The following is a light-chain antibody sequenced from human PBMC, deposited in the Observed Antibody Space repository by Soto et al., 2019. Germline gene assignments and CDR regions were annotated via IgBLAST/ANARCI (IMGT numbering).Light chain of an antibody. CDR1: SGHSSYA. Sequence: QSVLTQSPSASASLGASVKLICTLNSGHSSYAIAWHQQQPENGPRYLMKVTSDGSHNKGDGIPDRFSGSSSGAERYLTISSLQSEDEADYYCQTWGTGPVVFGGGTQLTVL. V-gene: IGLV4-69*01. CDR3: QTWGTGPVV. CDR2: VTSDGSH. J-gene: IGLJ2*01.